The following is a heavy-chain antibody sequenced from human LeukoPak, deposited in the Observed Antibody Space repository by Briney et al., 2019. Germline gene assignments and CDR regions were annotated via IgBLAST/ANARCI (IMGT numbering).Heavy chain of an antibody. CDR2: ISYSGNT. Sequence: SETLSLTCTVSGGSISSSGYYWGWIRQPPGKGLEGMGSISYSGNTYYNPSLQSRVTMSVDTSKNQFSLKLTAVTAADTAVFYCARETADAAFDIWGQGTMVTVS. CDR1: GGSISSSGYY. V-gene: IGHV4-39*01. D-gene: IGHD2-21*02. J-gene: IGHJ3*02. CDR3: ARETADAAFDI.